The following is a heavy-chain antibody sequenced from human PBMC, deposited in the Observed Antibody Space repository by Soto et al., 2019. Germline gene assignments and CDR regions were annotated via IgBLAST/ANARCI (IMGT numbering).Heavy chain of an antibody. CDR1: GFTFSSYA. V-gene: IGHV3-23*01. J-gene: IGHJ3*02. CDR2: ISGSGGST. D-gene: IGHD6-13*01. CDR3: AKDINAATDAFDI. Sequence: GGSLRLSCAASGFTFSSYAMSWVRQAPGKGLEWVSAISGSGGSTHYADSVKGRFTISRDNSKNTLYLQMNSLRAEDTAVYYCAKDINAATDAFDIWGQGTMVTVSS.